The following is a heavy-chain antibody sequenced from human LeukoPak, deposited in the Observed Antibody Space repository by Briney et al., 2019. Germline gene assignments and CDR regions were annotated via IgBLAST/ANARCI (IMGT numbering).Heavy chain of an antibody. D-gene: IGHD6-19*01. J-gene: IGHJ4*02. CDR3: ARGVDDIAVAGHFDY. CDR1: GFTFSDYY. Sequence: GASLRLSCAASGFTFSDYYMSWIRQAPGKGLEWVSYISSSGSTIYYADSVKGRFTISRDNAKNSLYLQMNSLRAEDTAVYYCARGVDDIAVAGHFDYWGQGTLVTVSS. V-gene: IGHV3-11*01. CDR2: ISSSGSTI.